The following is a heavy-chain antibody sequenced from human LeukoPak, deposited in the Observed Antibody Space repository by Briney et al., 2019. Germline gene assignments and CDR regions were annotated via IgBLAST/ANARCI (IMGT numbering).Heavy chain of an antibody. CDR1: GYTFTIYG. CDR2: ISAYNGNT. D-gene: IGHD3-10*01. V-gene: IGHV1-18*01. CDR3: ATRVRGVTAYDY. J-gene: IGHJ4*02. Sequence: ASVKVSFKASGYTFTIYGISWVRQAPGQGLEWMGWISAYNGNTNYAQKLQGRVTMTTDTSTSTAYMELRSLRSDDTAVYYCATRVRGVTAYDYWGQGTLVTVSS.